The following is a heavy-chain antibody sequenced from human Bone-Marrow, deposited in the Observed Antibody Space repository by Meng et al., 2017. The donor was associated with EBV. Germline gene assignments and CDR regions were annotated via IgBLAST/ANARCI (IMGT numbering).Heavy chain of an antibody. CDR3: ARDGDMPVAAD. Sequence: LVQSGAEVTKPGASVNASCKTSGHTFSNYHIHWVRQAPGPGLEWMGRIKSESGGTHYAQTFQGRITMTRDTSISTDYMELTSLRSDDTAMYYCARDGDMPVAADWGQGTLVTVSS. J-gene: IGHJ4*02. CDR1: GHTFSNYH. CDR2: IKSESGGT. V-gene: IGHV1-2*06. D-gene: IGHD6-19*01.